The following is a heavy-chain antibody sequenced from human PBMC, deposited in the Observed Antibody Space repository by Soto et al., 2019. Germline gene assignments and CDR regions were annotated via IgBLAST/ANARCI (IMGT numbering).Heavy chain of an antibody. J-gene: IGHJ5*02. CDR2: INTGNGNT. CDR3: ARSGGGYCTGGVCHANNWVDP. D-gene: IGHD2-8*02. CDR1: GYTFTNYA. Sequence: ASVKVSCKTSGYTFTNYAIHWVRQAPGQRLKWMGWINTGNGNTRYSQKFQDRITITRDTSASTAYLELSSLRSEDTAVYYCARSGGGYCTGGVCHANNWVDPWGQGTLVTVSS. V-gene: IGHV1-3*04.